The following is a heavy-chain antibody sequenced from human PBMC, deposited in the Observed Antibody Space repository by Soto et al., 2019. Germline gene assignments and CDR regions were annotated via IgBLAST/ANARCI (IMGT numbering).Heavy chain of an antibody. J-gene: IGHJ6*02. D-gene: IGHD4-4*01. CDR3: ARRGLQSSYYYYGMGV. Sequence: PGESLKISCKGSGYSFTSYWIGWVRQMPGKGLEWMVISYPGDADTRYSPSSQGQVTISADKAISTAYRQRSSLKASDTAMYYFARRGLQSSYYYYGMGVWGQETTVTVSS. CDR2: SYPGDADT. V-gene: IGHV5-51*01. CDR1: GYSFTSYW.